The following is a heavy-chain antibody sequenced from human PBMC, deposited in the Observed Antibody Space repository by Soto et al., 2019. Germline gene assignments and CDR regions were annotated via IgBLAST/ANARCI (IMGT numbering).Heavy chain of an antibody. CDR3: ARAGTPYYMDV. V-gene: IGHV3-33*01. CDR2: IYSDGTTK. Sequence: QVQLVESGGNVLQPGRSLRLSCAASGFTFNSYDIHWVRQAPGMGLEWVAVIYSDGTTKYYADSVKGRFTISRDNSKNTLSLQMTSLRADDTAVYYCARAGTPYYMDVWGKGTTVTVSS. CDR1: GFTFNSYD. J-gene: IGHJ6*03.